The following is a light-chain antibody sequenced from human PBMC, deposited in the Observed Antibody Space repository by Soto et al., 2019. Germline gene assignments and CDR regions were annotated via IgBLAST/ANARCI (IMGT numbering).Light chain of an antibody. V-gene: IGLV1-40*01. J-gene: IGLJ2*01. CDR2: GND. CDR3: QTYDSSLSGSV. Sequence: QSVLTQPPSVSGAPGQRVTISCTGSSSNIGAGYDVHWYQQLPGTAPKLLIYGNDNRPSGVPGRFSGSQSGTSASLTITGLQAEDEADYYCQTYDSSLSGSVFGGGTKLTVL. CDR1: SSNIGAGYD.